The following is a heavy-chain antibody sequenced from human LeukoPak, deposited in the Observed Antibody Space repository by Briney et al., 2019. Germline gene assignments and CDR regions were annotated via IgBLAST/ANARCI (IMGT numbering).Heavy chain of an antibody. J-gene: IGHJ5*02. CDR3: ARDNSVGDNAWWFDP. Sequence: ASVKVSCKASGYTFSDYIINWVRQAPGQGLEWMGLINPTGGSTGYAQKFQGRVTMTRDMSTSTDYMELSSLRSEDTAIYYCARDNSVGDNAWWFDPWGQGTLVTVSS. CDR2: INPTGGST. CDR1: GYTFSDYI. V-gene: IGHV1-46*01. D-gene: IGHD1-26*01.